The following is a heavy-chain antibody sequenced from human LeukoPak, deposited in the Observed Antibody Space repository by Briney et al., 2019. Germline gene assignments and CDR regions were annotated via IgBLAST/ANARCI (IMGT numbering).Heavy chain of an antibody. Sequence: ASVKVSCKASGFTFTSSAMHWVRQAPGQGLEWMGIINPSGGSTSYAQKFQGRVTMTRDTSTSTVYMELSSLRSEDTAVYYCARGMELELDAFDIWGQGTMVTVSS. D-gene: IGHD1-7*01. J-gene: IGHJ3*02. CDR2: INPSGGST. V-gene: IGHV1-46*01. CDR1: GFTFTSSA. CDR3: ARGMELELDAFDI.